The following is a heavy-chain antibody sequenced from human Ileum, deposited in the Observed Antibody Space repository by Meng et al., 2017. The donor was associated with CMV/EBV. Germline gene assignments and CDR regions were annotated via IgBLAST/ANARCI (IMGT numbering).Heavy chain of an antibody. J-gene: IGHJ4*02. CDR2: INPNTGGA. CDR1: GYTFNGNF. CDR3: AKGPSRDAPHFDH. Sequence: KASGYTFNGNFMHWVRQAPGQGLEWMGWINPNTGGAIYAQKFQGRVTMTRDTSISTAYMDLSGLTSDDAAVYYCAKGPSRDAPHFDHWGQGTLVTVSS. V-gene: IGHV1-2*02.